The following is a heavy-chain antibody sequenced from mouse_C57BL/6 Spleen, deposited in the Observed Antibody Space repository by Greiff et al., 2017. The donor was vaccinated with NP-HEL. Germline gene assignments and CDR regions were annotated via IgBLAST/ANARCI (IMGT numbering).Heavy chain of an antibody. Sequence: VQLQQSGPELVKPGASVKISCKASGYAFSSSWMNWVKQRPGKGLEWIGRIYPGDGDTNYNGKFKGKATLTADKSSSTAYMQLSSLTSEDSAVYVCARGSNYYFDYWGQGTTLTVSS. CDR2: IYPGDGDT. J-gene: IGHJ2*01. CDR1: GYAFSSSW. CDR3: ARGSNYYFDY. V-gene: IGHV1-82*01. D-gene: IGHD2-5*01.